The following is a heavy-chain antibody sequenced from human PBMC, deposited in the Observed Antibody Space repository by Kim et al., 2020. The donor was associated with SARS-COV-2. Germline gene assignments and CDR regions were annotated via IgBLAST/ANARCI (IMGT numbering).Heavy chain of an antibody. Sequence: SETLSLTCTVSGGSISSYYWSWIRQPPGKGLEWIGYIYYSGSTNYNPSLKSRVTISVDTSKNQFSLKLSSVTAADTAVYYCARSNSGWYGWFDPWGQGTLVTVSS. D-gene: IGHD6-19*01. J-gene: IGHJ5*02. CDR3: ARSNSGWYGWFDP. V-gene: IGHV4-59*08. CDR2: IYYSGST. CDR1: GGSISSYY.